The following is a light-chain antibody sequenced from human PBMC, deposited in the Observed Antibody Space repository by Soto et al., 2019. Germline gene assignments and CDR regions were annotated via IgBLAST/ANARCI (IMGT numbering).Light chain of an antibody. CDR1: QSISSW. J-gene: IGKJ1*01. CDR3: QQYNSYWT. V-gene: IGKV1-5*01. Sequence: DIQMTQSPSTLSASVGDRVTITCRASQSISSWLAWYQQKPGKAPKLLIYDASSLESGVPSRFSGSGSGTEFTLTISSLQPDSFGTYCCQQYNSYWTFGQGTKVEIK. CDR2: DAS.